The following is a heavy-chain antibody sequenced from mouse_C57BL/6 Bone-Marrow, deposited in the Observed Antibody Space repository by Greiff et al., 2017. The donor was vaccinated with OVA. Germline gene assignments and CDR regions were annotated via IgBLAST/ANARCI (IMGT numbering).Heavy chain of an antibody. CDR1: GYAFTNYL. J-gene: IGHJ2*01. Sequence: QVQLQQSGAELVRPGTSVKVSCKASGYAFTNYLIEWVKQRPGQGLEWIGVINPGSGGTNYNEKFKGKATLTADKSSSTAYMQLSSLTSEDSAVYFCARKGAQATLDYWGQGTTLTVSS. D-gene: IGHD3-2*02. CDR3: ARKGAQATLDY. V-gene: IGHV1-54*01. CDR2: INPGSGGT.